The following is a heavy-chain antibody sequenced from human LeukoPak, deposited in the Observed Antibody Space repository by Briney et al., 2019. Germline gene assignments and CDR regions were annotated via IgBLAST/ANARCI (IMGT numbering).Heavy chain of an antibody. CDR2: ITYSGVNE. D-gene: IGHD1-14*01. V-gene: IGHV3-23*01. J-gene: IGHJ3*01. Sequence: GGSLRLSCVAPRIALSSYAMSWVRQAPGKGLEWVSTITYSGVNEYYTDSVKGRFTISRDNSKDTLYLQMNGLRVEDTAIYYCAKGLRGLRNRIMGDTFDLWGQGTMVAVSS. CDR1: RIALSSYA. CDR3: AKGLRGLRNRIMGDTFDL.